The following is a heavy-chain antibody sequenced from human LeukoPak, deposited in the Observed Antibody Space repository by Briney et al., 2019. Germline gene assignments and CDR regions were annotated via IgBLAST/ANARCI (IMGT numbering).Heavy chain of an antibody. J-gene: IGHJ3*02. CDR3: ARIVAGGAFDI. CDR1: GFTVSSNY. V-gene: IGHV3-66*01. CDR2: IYSGVST. D-gene: IGHD1-26*01. Sequence: GGSLRLSCAASGFTVSSNYMSWVRQAPGKGLEWVSVIYSGVSTYHADSVKGRFTISRDNSKNTLYLQMNSLRDEDTAVYYCARIVAGGAFDIWGQGTMVTVSS.